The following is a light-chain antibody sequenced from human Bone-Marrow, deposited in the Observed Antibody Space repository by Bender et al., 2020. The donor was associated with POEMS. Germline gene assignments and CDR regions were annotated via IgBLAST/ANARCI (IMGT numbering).Light chain of an antibody. CDR3: SSYTTSNTLA. CDR2: EVN. J-gene: IGLJ3*02. Sequence: QSALTQPASVSGSPGQSITISCTGTSSDVGTYYLVSWYQQLPGKGPKLIIYEVNKRPSGISTRFSGSKSGNTASLTISGLQAEDEADYYCSSYTTSNTLAFGGGTKLTVL. V-gene: IGLV2-14*02. CDR1: SSDVGTYYL.